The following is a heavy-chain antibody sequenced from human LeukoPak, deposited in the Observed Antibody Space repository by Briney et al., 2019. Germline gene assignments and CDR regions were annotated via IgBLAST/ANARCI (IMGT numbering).Heavy chain of an antibody. CDR3: ARQYSDILTGYHRGELYWYFDL. CDR2: IYYTGNT. J-gene: IGHJ2*01. CDR1: GGSISNYY. Sequence: SETLSLTCTVSGGSISNYYWNWIRQPPGKGLEWIGYIYYTGNTNYNPSLKSRVTISVDTSKNQFSLKLSSVTAADTAVYYCARQYSDILTGYHRGELYWYFDLWGRGTLVTVSS. V-gene: IGHV4-59*08. D-gene: IGHD3-9*01.